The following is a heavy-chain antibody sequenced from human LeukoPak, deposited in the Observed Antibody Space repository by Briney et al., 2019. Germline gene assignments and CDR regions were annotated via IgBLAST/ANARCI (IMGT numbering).Heavy chain of an antibody. V-gene: IGHV3-30-3*01. CDR2: ISYDGSNK. J-gene: IGHJ4*02. Sequence: PGRSLRLSCAASGFTFSSYAMHWVRQAPGKGLEWVAVISYDGSNKYYADSVKGRFTISRDSSKNTLYLQMNSLRAEDTAVYCCANGRDGYNLDYWGQGTLVTVSS. CDR1: GFTFSSYA. CDR3: ANGRDGYNLDY. D-gene: IGHD5-24*01.